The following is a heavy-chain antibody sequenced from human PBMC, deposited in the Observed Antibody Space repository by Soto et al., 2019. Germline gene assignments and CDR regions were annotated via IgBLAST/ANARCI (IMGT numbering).Heavy chain of an antibody. V-gene: IGHV1-69*13. D-gene: IGHD2-8*01. J-gene: IGHJ4*02. CDR1: GGTFSSYA. CDR2: IIPIFGTA. Sequence: GASVKVSCKASGGTFSSYAISWVRQAPGQGLEWMGGIIPIFGTANYAQKFQGRVTITADEPTSTAYMELSSLRSEDTAVYYCARDRHGYCTNGVCYTADYWGQGTLVTVSS. CDR3: ARDRHGYCTNGVCYTADY.